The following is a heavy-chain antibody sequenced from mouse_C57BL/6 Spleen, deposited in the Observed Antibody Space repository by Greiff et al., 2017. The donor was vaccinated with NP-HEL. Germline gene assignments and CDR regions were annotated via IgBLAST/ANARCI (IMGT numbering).Heavy chain of an antibody. Sequence: QVQLQQSGAELAKPGASVKLSCKASGYTFTSYWMHWVKQRPGQGLEWIGYINPSSGYTKYNQKFKDKATLTADKSSSTAYMQLSSLTYEDSAVYYCATLITTVVATNNYAMDYWGQGTSVTVSS. CDR1: GYTFTSYW. CDR2: INPSSGYT. CDR3: ATLITTVVATNNYAMDY. D-gene: IGHD1-1*01. J-gene: IGHJ4*01. V-gene: IGHV1-7*01.